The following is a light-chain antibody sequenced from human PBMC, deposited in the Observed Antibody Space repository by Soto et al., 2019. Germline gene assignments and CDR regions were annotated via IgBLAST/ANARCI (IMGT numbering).Light chain of an antibody. CDR2: GAS. Sequence: AIQMTQSPSSLSASVGDRVTITCRASQGIGNDLAWYQQKPGKAPKLLIYGASTLQSGVPSRFSGNGSGTDFTLTISSPQPGDLASYYCLQDFHFPLSFGGGTKVEIK. J-gene: IGKJ4*01. V-gene: IGKV1-6*02. CDR3: LQDFHFPLS. CDR1: QGIGND.